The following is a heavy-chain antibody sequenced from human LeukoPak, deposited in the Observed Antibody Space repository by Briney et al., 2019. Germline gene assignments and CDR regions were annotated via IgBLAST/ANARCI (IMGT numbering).Heavy chain of an antibody. J-gene: IGHJ4*02. CDR2: IKQDGSEK. CDR3: ARARWVNGLYYFDY. V-gene: IGHV3-7*01. Sequence: PSGSLTLTCAASGFTVSHYWMSWVRQAPGQGLEWVANIKQDGSEKYYVDSVKGRFSISRDNAQNSLYLQMNSLRAEDAAMYYCARARWVNGLYYFDYWGQGTLVTVSS. D-gene: IGHD2-8*01. CDR1: GFTVSHYW.